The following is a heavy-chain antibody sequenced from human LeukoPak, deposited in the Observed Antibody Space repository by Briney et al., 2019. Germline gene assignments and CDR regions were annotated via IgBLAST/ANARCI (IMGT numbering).Heavy chain of an antibody. CDR1: GYTFTGYY. CDR2: INPNSGGT. V-gene: IGHV1-2*02. Sequence: ASVKVSCKASGYTFTGYYMHWVRQAPGQGLEWMGWINPNSGGTNYAQKFQGRVTMTRDTSISTAYMELSRLRSDDTAVYYCAREGGRTIFGVVISDAFDIWGQGTMVTVSS. J-gene: IGHJ3*02. D-gene: IGHD3-3*01. CDR3: AREGGRTIFGVVISDAFDI.